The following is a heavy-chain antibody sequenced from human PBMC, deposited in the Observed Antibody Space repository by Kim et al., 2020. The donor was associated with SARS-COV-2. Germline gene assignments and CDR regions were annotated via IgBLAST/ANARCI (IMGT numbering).Heavy chain of an antibody. CDR1: GFTFSSYS. V-gene: IGHV3-21*01. D-gene: IGHD6-6*01. CDR3: ARVPLYSSSGDAFDI. J-gene: IGHJ3*02. CDR2: ISSSSSYI. Sequence: GGSLRLSCAASGFTFSSYSMNWVRQAPGKGLEWVSSISSSSSYIYYADSVKGRFTISRDNAKNSLYLQMNSLRAEDTAVYYCARVPLYSSSGDAFDIWGQGTMVTVSS.